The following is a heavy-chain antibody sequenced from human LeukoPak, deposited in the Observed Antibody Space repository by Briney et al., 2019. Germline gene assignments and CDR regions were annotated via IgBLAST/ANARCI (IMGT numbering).Heavy chain of an antibody. Sequence: SETLSLTCTVSGDSITSYYWSWIRQLPWKGLEWIGSMSYSGSTNYNPSLKSRVTMSVDTTKNQFSLRLNSVTAADTAVYYCARRRAEGGSNGHYNWFDPWGQGTLVTVSS. J-gene: IGHJ5*02. CDR2: MSYSGST. CDR1: GDSITSYY. CDR3: ARRRAEGGSNGHYNWFDP. V-gene: IGHV4-59*08. D-gene: IGHD6-13*01.